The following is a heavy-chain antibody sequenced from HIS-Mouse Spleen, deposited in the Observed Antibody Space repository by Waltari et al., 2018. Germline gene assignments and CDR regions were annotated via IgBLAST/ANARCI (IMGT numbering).Heavy chain of an antibody. Sequence: VQLVESGGGVVQPGRSLRLSCAASGFTFRSYAMHWVRQAPGKGLEWVAVISYDGSNKYYADSVKGRFTISRDNSKNTLYLQMNSLRAEDTAVYYCARDRLGIDYWGQGTLVTVSS. J-gene: IGHJ4*02. CDR1: GFTFRSYA. V-gene: IGHV3-30-3*01. D-gene: IGHD7-27*01. CDR3: ARDRLGIDY. CDR2: ISYDGSNK.